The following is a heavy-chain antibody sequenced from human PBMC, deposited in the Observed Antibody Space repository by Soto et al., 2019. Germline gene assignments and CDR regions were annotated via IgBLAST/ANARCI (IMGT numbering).Heavy chain of an antibody. D-gene: IGHD2-15*01. Sequence: QVQLQESGPGLVKPSQTLSLTCTVSGGSISSGDYYWSWIRQPPGKGLEWIGYIYYSGSTYYNPSLKRRVTISVDTSKNQFSLKLSSVTAADTAVYYCAREILVVVAATPYNWFDPWGQGTLVTVSS. V-gene: IGHV4-30-4*01. CDR3: AREILVVVAATPYNWFDP. J-gene: IGHJ5*02. CDR2: IYYSGST. CDR1: GGSISSGDYY.